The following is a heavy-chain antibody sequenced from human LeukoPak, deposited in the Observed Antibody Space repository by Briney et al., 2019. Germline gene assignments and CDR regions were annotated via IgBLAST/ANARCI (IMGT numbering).Heavy chain of an antibody. J-gene: IGHJ4*02. CDR3: TTILFDYGDYFDY. V-gene: IGHV3-21*03. D-gene: IGHD4-17*01. Sequence: PGGSLRLSCAASGFTFSSYSNWVRQAPGKGLEWVSSISSSSSYIYYADSVKGRFTISRDNAKNSLYLQMNSLKTEDTAVYYCTTILFDYGDYFDYWGQGTLVTVSS. CDR1: GFTFSSYS. CDR2: ISSSSSYI.